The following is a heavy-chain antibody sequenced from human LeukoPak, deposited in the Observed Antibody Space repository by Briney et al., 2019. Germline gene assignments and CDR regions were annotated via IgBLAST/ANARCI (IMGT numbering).Heavy chain of an antibody. CDR1: GVTFSSYA. Sequence: GRSLRLSCAASGVTFSSYAMHWVRQAPGKGLEWGAVISYDGSKKYYADSLKGRFTISRDNSNNTLYLQMNSMSAEDTAVYYCAPSPFAPGYSSSWYYYYGMDVWGKGTPVTVSS. CDR3: APSPFAPGYSSSWYYYYGMDV. V-gene: IGHV3-30*04. J-gene: IGHJ6*04. CDR2: ISYDGSKK. D-gene: IGHD6-13*01.